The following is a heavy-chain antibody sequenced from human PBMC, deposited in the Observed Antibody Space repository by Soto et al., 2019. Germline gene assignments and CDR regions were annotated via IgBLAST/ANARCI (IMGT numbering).Heavy chain of an antibody. CDR2: ISGSGGST. CDR3: AKDPGSGWYGTSHYFDY. J-gene: IGHJ4*02. CDR1: GFTFSSYA. V-gene: IGHV3-23*01. D-gene: IGHD6-19*01. Sequence: PGGSLRLSCAASGFTFSSYAMSWVRQAPGKGLEWVSAISGSGGSTYYADSVKGRFTISRDNSKNTLYLQMNSLRAEDTAVYYCAKDPGSGWYGTSHYFDYWGQGTLVTVSS.